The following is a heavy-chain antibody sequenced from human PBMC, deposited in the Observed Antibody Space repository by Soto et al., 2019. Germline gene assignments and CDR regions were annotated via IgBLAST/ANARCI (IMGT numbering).Heavy chain of an antibody. CDR1: GFTFSSYW. Sequence: GGSLRLSCAASGFTFSSYWMGWVRQAPGRGLEWVANIKQDGSEKYYVDSVKGRFTISRDNAKNSLYLQMNSLRAEDTAVYYCARDRRFLEWLAPSYYYYGMDVWGQGTTVTVSS. J-gene: IGHJ6*02. CDR3: ARDRRFLEWLAPSYYYYGMDV. CDR2: IKQDGSEK. V-gene: IGHV3-7*01. D-gene: IGHD3-3*01.